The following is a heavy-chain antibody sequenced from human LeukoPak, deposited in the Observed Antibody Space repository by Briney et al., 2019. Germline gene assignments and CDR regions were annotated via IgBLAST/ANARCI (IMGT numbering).Heavy chain of an antibody. D-gene: IGHD3-10*01. V-gene: IGHV1-2*02. CDR3: ARDRSGSTWVY. J-gene: IGHJ4*02. CDR1: GYTFTAYY. Sequence: GASVKVSCKASGYTFTAYYMHWTRQAPGQGLEWMGWINPNSGGTNYAQKYQGRVTMTRDTSISTAYMELSSLRSDDTAIYYCARDRSGSTWVYWGQGTPVTVSS. CDR2: INPNSGGT.